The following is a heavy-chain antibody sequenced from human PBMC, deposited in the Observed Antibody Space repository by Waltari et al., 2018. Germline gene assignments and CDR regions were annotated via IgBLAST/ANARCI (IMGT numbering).Heavy chain of an antibody. CDR2: ISGSGGST. D-gene: IGHD1-26*01. CDR3: AKTLGATTDWFDP. J-gene: IGHJ5*02. V-gene: IGHV3-23*01. Sequence: EVQLLESGGGLVQPGGSLRLSCAASGFTFSSSAMRWVRQAPGKGLEWVSAISGSGGSTYYADSVKGRFTISRDNSKNTLYLQMNSLRAEDTAVYYCAKTLGATTDWFDPWGQGTLVTVSS. CDR1: GFTFSSSA.